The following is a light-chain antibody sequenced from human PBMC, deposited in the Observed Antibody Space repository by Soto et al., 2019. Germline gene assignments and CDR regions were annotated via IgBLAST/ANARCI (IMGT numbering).Light chain of an antibody. CDR1: QSISSE. J-gene: IGKJ2*01. CDR2: GAS. V-gene: IGKV3-15*01. CDR3: QQGHNWPLT. Sequence: EIVMTQSPATLSVSPGESATLSCRASQSISSELAWYQQKPGQPPRLLSYGASTRATGVPARFPGSGAGSDFTLTISGLQSEDFAVYYCQQGHNWPLTFGQGTRLEI.